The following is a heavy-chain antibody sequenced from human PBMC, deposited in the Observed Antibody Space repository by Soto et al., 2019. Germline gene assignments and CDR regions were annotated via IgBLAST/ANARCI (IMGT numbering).Heavy chain of an antibody. CDR3: ARGLGGRMDD. Sequence: QVQLVQSGAEVKKPGSSVRVSCKASGTIFSSYTISWVRQAPGQGLEWMGRIIPILGETNSAQKFQGRVTLTADKSTNTAYMELNSLRLEDTALYYCARGLGGRMDDWGQGTTVTGS. CDR2: IIPILGET. D-gene: IGHD3-16*01. J-gene: IGHJ6*02. CDR1: GTIFSSYT. V-gene: IGHV1-69*08.